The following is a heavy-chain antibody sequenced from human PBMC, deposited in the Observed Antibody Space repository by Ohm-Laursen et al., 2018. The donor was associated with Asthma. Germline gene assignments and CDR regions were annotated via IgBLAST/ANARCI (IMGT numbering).Heavy chain of an antibody. CDR1: GGTLGTSV. Sequence: SVKVSCKSLGGTLGTSVIGWVRQAPGQGLEWLGGINSVFGTSTYAQKFHDRFTITADESTSTVYMTLSSLTSEDTAVYYCARKAGSCITSNCYSLDFWGQGTLVIVSS. V-gene: IGHV1-69*13. D-gene: IGHD2-15*01. CDR3: ARKAGSCITSNCYSLDF. J-gene: IGHJ4*02. CDR2: INSVFGTS.